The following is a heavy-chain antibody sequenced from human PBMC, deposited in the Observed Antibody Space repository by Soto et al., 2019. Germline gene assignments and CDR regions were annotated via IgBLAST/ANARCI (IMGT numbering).Heavy chain of an antibody. J-gene: IGHJ3*02. CDR2: ISHDGSNK. D-gene: IGHD3-22*01. V-gene: IGHV3-30-3*01. CDR3: ARGPRQRDSSGYYAPSAFDI. CDR1: GFTFRSFA. Sequence: GGSLRLSCAASGFTFRSFAMHWVRQAPGKGLECVAVISHDGSNKFYRDYLKGRFTISRDNSKNTFYLQINSLRYEDTAVYYCARGPRQRDSSGYYAPSAFDIWGQGTMVTVSS.